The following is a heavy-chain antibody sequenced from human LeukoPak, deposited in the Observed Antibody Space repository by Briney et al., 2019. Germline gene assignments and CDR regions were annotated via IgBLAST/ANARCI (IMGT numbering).Heavy chain of an antibody. V-gene: IGHV1-69*05. CDR3: ARGPRITLIRGGQWYYYMDV. D-gene: IGHD3-10*01. J-gene: IGHJ6*03. CDR2: IIPIFGTA. CDR1: GGTFSSYA. Sequence: SVKVSCKASGGTFSSYAISWVRQAPGQGLEWMGGIIPIFGTANYAQKFQGRVTMTRDTSTSTVYMELSSLRSEDTAVYYCARGPRITLIRGGQWYYYMDVWGKGTTVTISS.